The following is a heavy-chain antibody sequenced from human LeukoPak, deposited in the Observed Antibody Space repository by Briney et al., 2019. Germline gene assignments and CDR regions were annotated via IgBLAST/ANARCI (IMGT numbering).Heavy chain of an antibody. V-gene: IGHV4-31*03. Sequence: PSQTLSLTCTVSGGSISSGGYYWSWIRQHPGKGLEWIGYIYYSGSTYYNPSLKSRVTISVDTSKNQFSLKLSSVTAADTAVYYCARKYGDYPYYFDYWGQGTLATVSS. CDR3: ARKYGDYPYYFDY. J-gene: IGHJ4*02. CDR1: GGSISSGGYY. D-gene: IGHD4-17*01. CDR2: IYYSGST.